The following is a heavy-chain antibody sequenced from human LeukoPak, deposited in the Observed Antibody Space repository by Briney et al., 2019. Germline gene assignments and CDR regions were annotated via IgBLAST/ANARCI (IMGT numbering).Heavy chain of an antibody. CDR2: ISSSSSYI. V-gene: IGHV3-21*01. J-gene: IGHJ4*02. CDR1: GFTFSSYS. D-gene: IGHD2-15*01. Sequence: GSLRLSCAASGFTFSSYSMNWVRQAPGKGLEWVSSISSSSSYIYYADSVKGRFTISRDNAKNSLYLQMNSLRAEDTAVYYCARVYCSGGSCYLGFDYRGQGTLVTVSS. CDR3: ARVYCSGGSCYLGFDY.